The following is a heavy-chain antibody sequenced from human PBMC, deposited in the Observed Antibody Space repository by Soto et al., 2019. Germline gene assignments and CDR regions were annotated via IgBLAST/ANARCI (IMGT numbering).Heavy chain of an antibody. D-gene: IGHD2-2*01. CDR2: IYYSGST. J-gene: IGHJ6*03. CDR1: GGSMSRYH. Sequence: SETLSLTCTGSGGSMSRYHWSGIRQPPGKGLEWIGYIYYSGSTNYNPSLKSRVTISVDTSKNQFSLKLSSVTAADTAVYYCARVTPEWGLVVAPAAGGLQYYYYMDVWGKGTTVT. CDR3: ARVTPEWGLVVAPAAGGLQYYYYMDV. V-gene: IGHV4-59*01.